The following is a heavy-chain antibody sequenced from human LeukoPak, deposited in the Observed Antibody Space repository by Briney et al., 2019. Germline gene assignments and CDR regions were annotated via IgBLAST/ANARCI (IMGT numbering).Heavy chain of an antibody. CDR1: GGSFSGYY. CDR2: INHSGST. V-gene: IGHV4-34*01. D-gene: IGHD6-13*01. Sequence: SETLSLTCAVYGGSFSGYYWSWIRQPPGKGLEWIGEINHSGSTNYNPSLKSRVTISVDTSKNQFSLKLSSVTAADTAVYYSAILYSSSWYGDYWGQGTLVTVSS. J-gene: IGHJ4*02. CDR3: AILYSSSWYGDY.